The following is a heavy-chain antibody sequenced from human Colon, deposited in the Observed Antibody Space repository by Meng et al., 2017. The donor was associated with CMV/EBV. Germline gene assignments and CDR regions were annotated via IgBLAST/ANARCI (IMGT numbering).Heavy chain of an antibody. Sequence: EVQLLESGGGLGQPGGSLRLSCAASGFIFSNYGMSWVRQAPGKGLEWVAGIAGGGYDTYYADSVKGRFTIYVQMNSLKIEDTAVYYCARNDYIDYWGQGTLVTVSS. V-gene: IGHV3-23*01. CDR3: ARNDYIDY. J-gene: IGHJ4*02. CDR2: IAGGGYDT. CDR1: GFIFSNYG.